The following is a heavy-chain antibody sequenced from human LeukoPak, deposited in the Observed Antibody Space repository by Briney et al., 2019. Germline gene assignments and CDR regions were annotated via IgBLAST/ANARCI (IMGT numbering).Heavy chain of an antibody. V-gene: IGHV3-33*01. CDR1: GFTFSSYG. J-gene: IGHJ4*02. Sequence: GGSLRLSCAASGFTFSSYGMHWVRQAPGKGLEWVAVIWYDGSNKYYADSVKGRFTISRDNSKNTLYLQMNSLRAEDTAVYYCARVVLWGPDEYYFDYWGQGTLVTVSS. D-gene: IGHD3-16*01. CDR2: IWYDGSNK. CDR3: ARVVLWGPDEYYFDY.